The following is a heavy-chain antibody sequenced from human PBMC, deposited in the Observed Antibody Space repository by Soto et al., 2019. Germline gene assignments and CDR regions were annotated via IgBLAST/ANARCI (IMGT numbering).Heavy chain of an antibody. V-gene: IGHV3-53*01. CDR2: IYSAGST. CDR1: GFTVSSNY. J-gene: IGHJ6*02. Sequence: EVQLVESGGGLIQPGGFLRLSCAASGFTVSSNYMSWVRQAPGKGLEGDAIIYSAGSTYYADSVKVRYTVSRDSSKKSLYLQMNSLRAEDTAVYYCARDQSTSWSVNYYGMYVWGQGTTVTVSS. D-gene: IGHD6-13*01. CDR3: ARDQSTSWSVNYYGMYV.